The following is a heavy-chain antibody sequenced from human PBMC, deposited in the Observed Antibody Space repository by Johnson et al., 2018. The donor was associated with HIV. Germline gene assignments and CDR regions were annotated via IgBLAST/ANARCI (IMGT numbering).Heavy chain of an antibody. CDR1: GFTFSDYY. J-gene: IGHJ3*02. D-gene: IGHD2-15*01. V-gene: IGHV3-11*04. CDR2: ISTSDGTI. Sequence: QVQLVESGGGLVKPGGSLRLSCVASGFTFSDYYMTWIRQAPGKGLEWVSYISTSDGTIYSADTVKGRFSISRDNAKNSLYLQMNSRRADDTAVYYCARSRECSGGSCHDAFDIWGRGTMVTVAS. CDR3: ARSRECSGGSCHDAFDI.